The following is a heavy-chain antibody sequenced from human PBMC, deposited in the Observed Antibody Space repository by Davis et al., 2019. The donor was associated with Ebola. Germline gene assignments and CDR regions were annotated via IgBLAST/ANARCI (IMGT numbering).Heavy chain of an antibody. CDR1: GFTFTNST. CDR3: ASRPKAAGGMDV. CDR2: ISSTSAYI. J-gene: IGHJ6*02. V-gene: IGHV3-21*01. Sequence: PGGSLRLSCSSSGFTFTNSTITWVRQAPGRGLEWVSSISSTSAYIHYADSVKGRFTISRDNAKKSLFLQMNSLRVDDTAVYYCASRPKAAGGMDVWGQGTTVTVSS. D-gene: IGHD2-15*01.